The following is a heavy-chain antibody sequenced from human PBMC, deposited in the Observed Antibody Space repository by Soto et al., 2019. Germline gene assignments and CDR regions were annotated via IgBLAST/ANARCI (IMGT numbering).Heavy chain of an antibody. J-gene: IGHJ3*01. V-gene: IGHV5-51*01. CDR2: IFPIDSDT. Sequence: GESLKISCKGSGYTFTRNWIGWVRQMPGKGLEWMGIIFPIDSDTRYSPSSQGQVTISADNSVSTAYLQWSSLKASDTAIYYCATPGGRDFNAFDVWGQGTMVTVSS. D-gene: IGHD2-21*02. CDR1: GYTFTRNW. CDR3: ATPGGRDFNAFDV.